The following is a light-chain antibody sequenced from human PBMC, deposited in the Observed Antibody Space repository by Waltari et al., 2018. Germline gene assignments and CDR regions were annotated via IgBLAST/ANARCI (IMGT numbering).Light chain of an antibody. CDR2: HNS. CDR1: SSNIGAGYA. J-gene: IGLJ2*01. CDR3: QSFDSSLNAVL. Sequence: QSVLTQPPSVSGAPGQRVPLPCTGSSSNIGAGYAVHGYQQFPGTAPKLLIYHNSNRPSGVPDRFSGSKSGTSASLAITGLLAEDEADYYCQSFDSSLNAVLFGGGTKLTVL. V-gene: IGLV1-40*01.